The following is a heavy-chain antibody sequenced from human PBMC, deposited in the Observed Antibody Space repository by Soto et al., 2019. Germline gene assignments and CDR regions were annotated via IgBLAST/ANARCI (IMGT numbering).Heavy chain of an antibody. CDR3: ARAFDVDWSNTAY. D-gene: IGHD3-9*01. V-gene: IGHV1-3*01. CDR1: GYTFISYT. CDR2: INAGNGDT. Sequence: QVQLVQSGAEVKKPGASVKVSCKASGYTFISYTMHWVRQAPGQRLEWMGWINAGNGDTKYSQKFQGRVTITRDTSATTAYMELSSLRTEDTAVFYYARAFDVDWSNTAYWGQGTLVTVSS. J-gene: IGHJ4*02.